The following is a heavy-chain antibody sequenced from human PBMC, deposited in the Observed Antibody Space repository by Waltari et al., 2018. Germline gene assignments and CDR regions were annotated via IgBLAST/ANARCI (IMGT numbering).Heavy chain of an antibody. Sequence: QVQLQQWGAGLLKPSETLSLTCAVYGGSFSGYFWSWIRQPPGKGLEWIGEINDRGNTNYNPSLKSRVTISVDTSKNQLFLKLNSVTAADTAVYYCARNRKFFPTRHYYYYYMDVCGKGTTVTVSS. CDR2: INDRGNT. J-gene: IGHJ6*03. V-gene: IGHV4-34*01. CDR1: GGSFSGYF. CDR3: ARNRKFFPTRHYYYYYMDV. D-gene: IGHD6-6*01.